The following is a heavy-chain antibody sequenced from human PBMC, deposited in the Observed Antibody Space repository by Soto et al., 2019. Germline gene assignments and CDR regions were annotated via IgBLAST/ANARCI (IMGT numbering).Heavy chain of an antibody. Sequence: QLQLQESGSGLVKPSQTLSLTCAVSGGSISSGGYSWSWIRQPPGKGLEWIGYIYHSGSTYYNPSLXCRVTILVDRSKNQCALTLSSVTAADTAVYYCARGEVVALGYWGQGTLVTVSS. D-gene: IGHD2-15*01. V-gene: IGHV4-30-2*01. J-gene: IGHJ4*02. CDR3: ARGEVVALGY. CDR1: GGSISSGGYS. CDR2: IYHSGST.